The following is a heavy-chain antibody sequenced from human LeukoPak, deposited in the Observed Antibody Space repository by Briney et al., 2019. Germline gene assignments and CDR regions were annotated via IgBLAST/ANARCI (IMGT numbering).Heavy chain of an antibody. CDR3: AIVAWGAFDI. V-gene: IGHV3-48*04. D-gene: IGHD2-15*01. CDR2: ISSSSSTI. Sequence: GGSLRLSCAGSGFRFSGHGMNWVRQAPGKGLEWVSYISSSSSTIYYADSVKGRFTISRDNAKNSLYLQMNSLRAEDTAVYYCAIVAWGAFDIWGQGTLVTVSS. J-gene: IGHJ3*02. CDR1: GFRFSGHG.